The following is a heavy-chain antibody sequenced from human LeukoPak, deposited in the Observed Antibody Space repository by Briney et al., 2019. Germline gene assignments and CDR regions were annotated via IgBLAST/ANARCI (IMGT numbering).Heavy chain of an antibody. CDR1: GGSISSSSYY. CDR3: ARSPRYYDSSGPLVLFDY. D-gene: IGHD3-22*01. J-gene: IGHJ4*02. CDR2: IYYSGST. V-gene: IGHV4-39*01. Sequence: SETLSLTCTVSGGSISSSSYYWSWLRQPPGKGLERIVSIYYSGSTYYNPSLKSRVAISVDTSKNQFSLRLHSVTAADTAVYYCARSPRYYDSSGPLVLFDYWGQGTLVTVSS.